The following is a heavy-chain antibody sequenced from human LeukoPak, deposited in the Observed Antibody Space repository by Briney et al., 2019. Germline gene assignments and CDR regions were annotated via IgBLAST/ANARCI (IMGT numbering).Heavy chain of an antibody. Sequence: GGSPRLSCAASGFTFSSYSINWVRQAPGKGLEWVSFISSGSTTIFYADSVKGRFTISRDNAKNSLHLQLNSLRAEDTAVYYCAREYVWGSSRYLDYWGQGTLVTVSS. J-gene: IGHJ4*02. CDR3: AREYVWGSSRYLDY. CDR1: GFTFSSYS. D-gene: IGHD3-16*02. V-gene: IGHV3-48*04. CDR2: ISSGSTTI.